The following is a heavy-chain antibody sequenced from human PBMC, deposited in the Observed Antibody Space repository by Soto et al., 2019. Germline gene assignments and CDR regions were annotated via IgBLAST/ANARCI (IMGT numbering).Heavy chain of an antibody. CDR3: ARGARYGDRRYMDV. D-gene: IGHD4-17*01. CDR1: GGSISSYY. J-gene: IGHJ6*03. Sequence: SETLSLTCTVSGGSISSYYWFWIRQSPGRGLEWIGYVYYSGKTNYNPSLESRVTISVDTSENQFSLKLNSVTAADTAVYYCARGARYGDRRYMDVWGKGTTVTVSS. CDR2: VYYSGKT. V-gene: IGHV4-59*12.